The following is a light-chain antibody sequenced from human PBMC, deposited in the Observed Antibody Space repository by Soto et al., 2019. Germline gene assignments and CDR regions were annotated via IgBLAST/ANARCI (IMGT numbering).Light chain of an antibody. Sequence: QAVVTQPRSVSGSPGQSVTISCTGTSSDVGGYNYVSWYQQHPGKAPKFMIYDVSKRPSGVPDRFSGSKSGNTASLTISGLQAEDDADYYCCSYAGSYTYVFGTGTKLTVL. CDR3: CSYAGSYTYV. J-gene: IGLJ1*01. V-gene: IGLV2-11*01. CDR2: DVS. CDR1: SSDVGGYNY.